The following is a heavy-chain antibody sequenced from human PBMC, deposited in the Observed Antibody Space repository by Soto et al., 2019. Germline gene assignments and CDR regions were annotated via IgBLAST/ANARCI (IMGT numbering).Heavy chain of an antibody. CDR1: GFTFSSYG. CDR3: AKDPSMGYSSPLQH. J-gene: IGHJ1*01. V-gene: IGHV3-30*18. CDR2: ISYDGSNK. D-gene: IGHD6-19*01. Sequence: GGSLRLSCAASGFTFSSYGMHWVRQAPGKGLEWVAVISYDGSNKYYADSVKGRFTSSRDNSKNTLYLQMNSLRAEDTAVYYCAKDPSMGYSSPLQHWGQGTLVTVSS.